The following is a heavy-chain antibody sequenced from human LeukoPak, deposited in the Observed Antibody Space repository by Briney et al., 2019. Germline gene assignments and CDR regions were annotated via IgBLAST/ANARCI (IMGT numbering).Heavy chain of an antibody. J-gene: IGHJ4*02. V-gene: IGHV3-15*01. Sequence: GGSLRLSCAASGFTFSNAWMSWVRQAPGKGLEWVGHIKSKTDGGTTDYAAPVKGRFTISRDDSKNTLYLQMNSLKTEDTAVYYCTTDLYYDSSGYYYWGQGTLVTVSS. CDR2: IKSKTDGGTT. CDR1: GFTFSNAW. CDR3: TTDLYYDSSGYYY. D-gene: IGHD3-22*01.